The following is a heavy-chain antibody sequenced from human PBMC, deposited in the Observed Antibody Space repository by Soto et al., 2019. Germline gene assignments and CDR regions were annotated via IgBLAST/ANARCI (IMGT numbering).Heavy chain of an antibody. D-gene: IGHD4-17*01. CDR1: GFTFSSYG. V-gene: IGHV3-30*18. J-gene: IGHJ4*02. CDR2: ISYDGSNK. Sequence: QVQLVESGGGVVQPGRSLRLSCAASGFTFSSYGMHWVRQAPGKGLEWVAVISYDGSNKYYADSVKGRFTISRDNSKNTLYLQMNSLRAEDTAVYYCAKGAGGDYPDLDYWGQGTLVTVSS. CDR3: AKGAGGDYPDLDY.